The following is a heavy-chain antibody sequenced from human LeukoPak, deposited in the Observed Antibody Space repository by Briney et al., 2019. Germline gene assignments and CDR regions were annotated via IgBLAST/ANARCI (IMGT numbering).Heavy chain of an antibody. Sequence: ASVKVSCKASGDTFTGYYMHWVRQAPGQGLEWMGWINPNGGGTYYAQKFQGRVTMTSDTSNNTAYMELSRLTSDDTAVYYCARRSVVRGVGNWFDSWGQGTLVIVSS. D-gene: IGHD3-10*01. V-gene: IGHV1-2*02. CDR3: ARRSVVRGVGNWFDS. J-gene: IGHJ5*01. CDR2: INPNGGGT. CDR1: GDTFTGYY.